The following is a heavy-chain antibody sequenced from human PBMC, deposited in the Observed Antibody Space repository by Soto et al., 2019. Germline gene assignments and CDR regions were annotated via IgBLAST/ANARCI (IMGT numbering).Heavy chain of an antibody. CDR2: IYHSGST. J-gene: IGHJ4*02. CDR1: GGSISSGGYS. CDR3: ARSASTVTTLDY. D-gene: IGHD6-13*01. Sequence: SETLSLSCAVSGGSISSGGYSWSWIRQPPGKGLEWVGYIYHSGSTYYNPSLKSRVTISVDRSKNQFSLKLSSVTAADTAVYYCARSASTVTTLDYWGQRTLVTVSS. V-gene: IGHV4-30-2*01.